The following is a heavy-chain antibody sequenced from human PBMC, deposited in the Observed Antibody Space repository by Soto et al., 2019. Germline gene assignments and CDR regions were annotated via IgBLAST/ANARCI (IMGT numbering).Heavy chain of an antibody. J-gene: IGHJ4*02. Sequence: PSETLSLTCTVSGGSINDFYWSWIRQPPGKGLEWIGYIYYSGSTDYNPSLKGRVTISVDTSKNTLYLQMNSLRAEDTAVYYCAKDKPYYDFWSGDFDYWGQGTLVTVSS. CDR2: IYYSGST. D-gene: IGHD3-3*01. V-gene: IGHV4-59*12. CDR1: GGSINDFY. CDR3: AKDKPYYDFWSGDFDY.